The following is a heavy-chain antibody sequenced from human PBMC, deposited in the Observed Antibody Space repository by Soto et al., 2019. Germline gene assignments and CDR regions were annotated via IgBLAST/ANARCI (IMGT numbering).Heavy chain of an antibody. CDR3: AREEIVRGLICDLDS. CDR1: GFTFDDYG. Sequence: EVQLVESGGGVVRPGGSLRLSCAASGFTFDDYGMSWVRQAPGKGLEWVSAIKWNVDSTGYTDSVKGRSTISRDNAKNSLYLQMNSLRVEDTAFYHIAREEIVRGLICDLDSWGQGTLVTVSS. V-gene: IGHV3-20*01. CDR2: IKWNVDST. J-gene: IGHJ4*02. D-gene: IGHD3-10*01.